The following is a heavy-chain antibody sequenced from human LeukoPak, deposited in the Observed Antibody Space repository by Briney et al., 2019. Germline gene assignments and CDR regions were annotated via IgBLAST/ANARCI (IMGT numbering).Heavy chain of an antibody. D-gene: IGHD4-23*01. V-gene: IGHV3-23*01. CDR2: ISAYVGTT. CDR1: GFTFNTSA. Sequence: GGSLRLSCAASGFTFNTSAMSWVRQAPGKGLEWVPGISAYVGTTDYADSVKGRFAISRDKSKNTLFLQMSSLRTEDTAVYYCAKNGGRPPFVDYWGQGTLVTVSS. CDR3: AKNGGRPPFVDY. J-gene: IGHJ4*02.